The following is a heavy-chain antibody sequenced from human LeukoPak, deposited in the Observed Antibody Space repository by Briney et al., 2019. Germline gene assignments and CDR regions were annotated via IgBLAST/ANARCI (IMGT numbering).Heavy chain of an antibody. CDR3: ARGGYCSGGSCHDAFDI. D-gene: IGHD2-15*01. Sequence: PSETLSLTCTVSGGSLSNFYWSWIRQPPGKGLEWIGYIYYSESTNYNPSLKSRVTISVDTSKNQFSLKLSSVTAADTAVYYCARGGYCSGGSCHDAFDIWGQGTMVIVSS. CDR2: IYYSEST. V-gene: IGHV4-59*01. J-gene: IGHJ3*02. CDR1: GGSLSNFY.